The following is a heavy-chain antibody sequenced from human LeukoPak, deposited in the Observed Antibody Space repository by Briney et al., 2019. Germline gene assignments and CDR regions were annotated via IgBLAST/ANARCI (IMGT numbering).Heavy chain of an antibody. CDR1: GFSFSSSW. V-gene: IGHV3-7*01. CDR3: ARLSTAAADSDY. J-gene: IGHJ4*02. CDR2: IKQDGFEK. D-gene: IGHD6-25*01. Sequence: GGSLRLCCVASGFSFSSSWMSWVRQAPGKGLEWVANIKQDGFEKYYVDSVKGRFTISRDNAKNSLFLQMNSLRAEDTAVYYCARLSTAAADSDYWGQGSLVTVSS.